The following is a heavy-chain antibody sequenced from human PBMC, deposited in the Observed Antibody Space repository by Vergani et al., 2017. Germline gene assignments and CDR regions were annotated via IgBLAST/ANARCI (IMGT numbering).Heavy chain of an antibody. J-gene: IGHJ6*02. D-gene: IGHD3-22*01. CDR3: ARVRTYYYDRSGYYQRGMVMDV. V-gene: IGHV1-69*01. Sequence: QVQLVQSGAEVKKPGSSVKVSCKASGGTFSSYAISWVRQAPGQGLEWMGGIIPIFGTANYAQKFQGRVTITADESTSTAYMELSSLRSEDTAVYYCARVRTYYYDRSGYYQRGMVMDVWGQGTTVTVSS. CDR1: GGTFSSYA. CDR2: IIPIFGTA.